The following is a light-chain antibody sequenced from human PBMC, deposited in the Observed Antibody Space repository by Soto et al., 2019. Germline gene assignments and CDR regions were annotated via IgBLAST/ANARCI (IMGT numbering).Light chain of an antibody. CDR3: QHYGSSPYT. CDR2: AAS. Sequence: EIVLTQSPGTLSLSPGEGATLSCRASQSVGRNYLAWYQQKPGQAPRLLIYAASSRATGIPDRFSGSVSGTGFTLTISRLEPDDFAVYYCQHYGSSPYTFGQGTKLEIK. J-gene: IGKJ2*01. CDR1: QSVGRNY. V-gene: IGKV3-20*01.